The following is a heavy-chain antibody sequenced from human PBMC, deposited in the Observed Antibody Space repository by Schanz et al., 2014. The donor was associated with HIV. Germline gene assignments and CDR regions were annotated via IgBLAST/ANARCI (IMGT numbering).Heavy chain of an antibody. J-gene: IGHJ4*02. D-gene: IGHD3-10*01. CDR1: GFTFGDSN. CDR2: IGSKANSYAT. Sequence: EVQLVESGGGLVQPGGSLKLSCAASGFTFGDSNIHWVRQASGKGLEWVGRIGSKANSYATGYSAPVKGRFPVSRADSHSTAYLPLNSLTIAASDASYCSGPKGSRSGAHWGQGILITVSS. CDR3: SGPKGSRSGAH. V-gene: IGHV3-73*02.